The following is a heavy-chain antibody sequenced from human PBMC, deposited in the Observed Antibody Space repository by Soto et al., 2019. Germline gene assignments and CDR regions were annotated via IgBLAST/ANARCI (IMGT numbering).Heavy chain of an antibody. Sequence: GGSLRLSCAASGFTFSSFAMHWVRQAPGKGLEWVSVITGGGGSTYYADSVKGRSTISRDNSKNTLHLQVNSLRGEDTAVYYCAKEADISGYYPDYWGQGTQVTVSS. CDR2: ITGGGGST. CDR1: GFTFSSFA. V-gene: IGHV3-23*01. J-gene: IGHJ4*02. D-gene: IGHD3-22*01. CDR3: AKEADISGYYPDY.